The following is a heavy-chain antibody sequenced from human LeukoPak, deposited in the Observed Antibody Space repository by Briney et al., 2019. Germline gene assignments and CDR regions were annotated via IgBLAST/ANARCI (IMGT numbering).Heavy chain of an antibody. Sequence: GASVKVSCKASGYTFTSYGISRVRQAPGQGLEWMGWISAYNGNTNYAQKLQGRVTMTRDMSTSTVYMELSSLRSEDTAVYYCARSGYYGSGSYYTTGFSGYYYYMDVWGKGTTVTVSS. CDR2: ISAYNGNT. CDR3: ARSGYYGSGSYYTTGFSGYYYYMDV. J-gene: IGHJ6*03. D-gene: IGHD3-10*01. V-gene: IGHV1-18*01. CDR1: GYTFTSYG.